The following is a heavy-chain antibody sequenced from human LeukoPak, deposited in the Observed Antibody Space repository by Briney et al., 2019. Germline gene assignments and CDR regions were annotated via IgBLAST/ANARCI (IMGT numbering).Heavy chain of an antibody. Sequence: GGSLRLSCAASGFTFSDYYMSWIRQAPGKGLEWVSYISSSSSTIYYADSVKGRFTISRDNAKNSLYLQMNSLRAEDTAVYYCARGEGPYQFGELFGSHNWFDPWGQGTLVTVSS. CDR1: GFTFSDYY. V-gene: IGHV3-11*04. D-gene: IGHD3-10*01. J-gene: IGHJ5*02. CDR3: ARGEGPYQFGELFGSHNWFDP. CDR2: ISSSSSTI.